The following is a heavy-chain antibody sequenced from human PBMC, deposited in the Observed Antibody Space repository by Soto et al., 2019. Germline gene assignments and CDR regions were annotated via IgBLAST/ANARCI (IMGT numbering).Heavy chain of an antibody. J-gene: IGHJ6*02. CDR1: GYTFTSYY. CDR3: ARGDTPIVRKGVAV. CDR2: IDPSDSYT. Sequence: GEALKISCEGSGYTFTSYYITWSRQLPGKGLEWMGRIDPSDSYTTYNPSFEGNVTISADKSIRTAYLQWTSLEASDTAMYYCARGDTPIVRKGVAVWGQGTPVTVSS. D-gene: IGHD3-10*02. V-gene: IGHV5-10-1*01.